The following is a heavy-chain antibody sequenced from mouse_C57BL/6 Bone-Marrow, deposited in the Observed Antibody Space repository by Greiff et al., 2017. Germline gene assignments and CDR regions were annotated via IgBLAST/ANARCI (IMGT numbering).Heavy chain of an antibody. V-gene: IGHV14-4*01. CDR1: GFNIKDDY. CDR2: IDPENGDT. J-gene: IGHJ4*01. CDR3: TTELRYAMDY. Sequence: EVQLQESGAELVRPGASVKLSCTASGFNIKDDYMHWVKQRPEQGLEWIGWIDPENGDTEYASKFQGKATITADTSSNTAYLQLSSLTSEDTAVYYCTTELRYAMDYWGQGTSVTVSS. D-gene: IGHD1-1*01.